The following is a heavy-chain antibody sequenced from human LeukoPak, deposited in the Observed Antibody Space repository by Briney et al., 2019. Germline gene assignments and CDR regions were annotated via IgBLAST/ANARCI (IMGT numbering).Heavy chain of an antibody. CDR1: GFTSSNYW. V-gene: IGHV3-7*03. CDR2: IHQDGSER. J-gene: IGHJ6*02. Sequence: PGGSLRLSCAASGFTSSNYWMSWVRQAPGKGLEWVANIHQDGSERYYVDSVKGRFTISRDNAKNSLYLQMNSLRAEDTAVYYCARDYRPSHYYYYGIDVWGQGTTVTVSS. D-gene: IGHD7-27*01. CDR3: ARDYRPSHYYYYGIDV.